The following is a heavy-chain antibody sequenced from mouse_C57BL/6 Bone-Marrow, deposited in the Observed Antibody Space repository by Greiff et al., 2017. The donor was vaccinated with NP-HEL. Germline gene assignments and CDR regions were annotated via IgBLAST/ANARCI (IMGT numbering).Heavy chain of an antibody. CDR1: GYTFTGYW. CDR2: ILPGSGST. CDR3: ARWIWKRVVESDWYFDV. J-gene: IGHJ1*03. Sequence: QVQLQQSGAELMKPGASVKLSCKATGYTFTGYWIEWVKQRPGHGLEWIGEILPGSGSTNYNEKFKGKATFTADTSSNTAYMQLSSLTTEDSAIYYCARWIWKRVVESDWYFDVWGTGTTVTVSS. V-gene: IGHV1-9*01. D-gene: IGHD1-1*01.